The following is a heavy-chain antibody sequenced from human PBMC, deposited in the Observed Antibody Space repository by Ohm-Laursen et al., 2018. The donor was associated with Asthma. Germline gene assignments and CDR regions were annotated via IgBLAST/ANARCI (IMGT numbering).Heavy chain of an antibody. J-gene: IGHJ4*02. Sequence: SLRLSCTASGFTFSNAWMSWVRQAPGKGLEWVAVISYDGSNKYYADSVKGRFTISRDNSKNTLYLQMNSLRAEDTAVYYCASLIRSLYWGQGTLVTVSS. V-gene: IGHV3-30-3*01. CDR3: ASLIRSLY. CDR2: ISYDGSNK. CDR1: GFTFSNAW. D-gene: IGHD3-22*01.